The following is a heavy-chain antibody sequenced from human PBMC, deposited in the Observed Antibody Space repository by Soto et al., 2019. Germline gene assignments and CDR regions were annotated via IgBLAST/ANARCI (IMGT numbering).Heavy chain of an antibody. Sequence: GGSLRLSCAASGFTFSSYGMHWVRQAPGKGLEWVAVIWDDGSNKYYADSVKGRFTISRDNSKNTLYLQMNSLRAEDTAVYYCAREGEYSGYDALYYWGQRNLVTVSS. CDR3: AREGEYSGYDALYY. V-gene: IGHV3-33*01. CDR1: GFTFSSYG. CDR2: IWDDGSNK. D-gene: IGHD5-12*01. J-gene: IGHJ4*02.